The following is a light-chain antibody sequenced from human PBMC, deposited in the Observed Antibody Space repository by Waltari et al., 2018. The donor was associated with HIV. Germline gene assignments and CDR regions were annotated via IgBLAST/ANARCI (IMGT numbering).Light chain of an antibody. V-gene: IGLV1-47*01. CDR2: INN. CDR3: AALDDSLIDQVV. CDR1: SPNVGNNY. J-gene: IGLJ2*01. Sequence: QSVLTQPPSASGTLGQRVTLSCSGISPNVGNNYVYWYQQLPGTAPKLLISINNHRPSGVPDRFSASKSGTSASLAISGLRSEDEADYYCAALDDSLIDQVVFGGGTKLTVL.